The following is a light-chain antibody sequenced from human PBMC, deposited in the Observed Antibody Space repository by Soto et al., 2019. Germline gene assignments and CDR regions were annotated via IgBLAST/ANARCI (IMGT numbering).Light chain of an antibody. CDR2: EVT. CDR3: SSYTSGRTVV. Sequence: QSALTQPASVSGSPGQSITISCTGTSSDVGGYNYVSWYQQHPGTAPKLMIYEVTNRPSGVSNRFSASKSGNTASLTISGLQAEDEADYYCSSYTSGRTVVFGGGTKLTVL. CDR1: SSDVGGYNY. V-gene: IGLV2-14*01. J-gene: IGLJ2*01.